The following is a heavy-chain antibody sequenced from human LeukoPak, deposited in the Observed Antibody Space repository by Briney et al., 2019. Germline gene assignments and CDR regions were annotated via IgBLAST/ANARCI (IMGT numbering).Heavy chain of an antibody. CDR2: IIPIFGTA. J-gene: IGHJ6*03. V-gene: IGHV1-69*05. CDR3: ASVTVPPYYYYYMDV. D-gene: IGHD2-2*01. Sequence: ASVKVSCKAFGGTFSSYAISWVRQAPGQGLEWMGGIIPIFGTANYAQKFQGRVTITTDESTSTAYMELSSLRSEDTAVYYCASVTVPPYYYYYMDVWGKGTTVTVSS. CDR1: GGTFSSYA.